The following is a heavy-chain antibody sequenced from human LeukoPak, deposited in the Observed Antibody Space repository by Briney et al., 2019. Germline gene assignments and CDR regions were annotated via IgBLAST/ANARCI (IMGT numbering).Heavy chain of an antibody. J-gene: IGHJ4*02. D-gene: IGHD4-17*01. Sequence: GGSLRLSCAASGFTFDDYAMHWVRQAPGKGLEWVSGISWNSGSIGYADSVKGRFTISRGNAKNSLYLQMNSLRAEDTALYYCAKDTGGGLRYFDYWGQGTLVTVSS. CDR2: ISWNSGSI. CDR1: GFTFDDYA. CDR3: AKDTGGGLRYFDY. V-gene: IGHV3-9*01.